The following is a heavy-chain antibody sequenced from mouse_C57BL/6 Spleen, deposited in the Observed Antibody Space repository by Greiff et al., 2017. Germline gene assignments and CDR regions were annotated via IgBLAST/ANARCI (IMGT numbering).Heavy chain of an antibody. CDR3: ARCGTVVATDYAMDY. D-gene: IGHD1-1*01. V-gene: IGHV1-82*01. CDR2: IYPGDGGT. J-gene: IGHJ4*01. Sequence: QVQLKPSGPELVKPGASVQISCKASGYAFSSSWMNWVKQRPGQGLEWIGRIYPGDGGTNYNGKFKGKATRTADKSSSTAYMQLSSLTSEDSAVYFCARCGTVVATDYAMDYWGQGTSVTVSS. CDR1: GYAFSSSW.